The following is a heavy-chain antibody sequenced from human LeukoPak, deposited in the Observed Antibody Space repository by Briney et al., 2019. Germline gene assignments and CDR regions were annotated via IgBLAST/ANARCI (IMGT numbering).Heavy chain of an antibody. D-gene: IGHD2-21*02. CDR3: ARAYCGGDCYLASPEALEDY. J-gene: IGHJ4*02. CDR2: INPNSGGT. V-gene: IGHV1-2*02. CDR1: GYTFTGYY. Sequence: GASVKVSCKASGYTFTGYYMHWVRQAPGQGLEWMGWINPNSGGTNYAQKFQGRVTMTRDTSISTAHMELSRLRSDDTAAYYCARAYCGGDCYLASPEALEDYWGQGTLVTVSS.